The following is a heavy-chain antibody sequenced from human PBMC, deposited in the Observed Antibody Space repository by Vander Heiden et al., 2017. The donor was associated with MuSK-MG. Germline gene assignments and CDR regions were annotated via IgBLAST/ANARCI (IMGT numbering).Heavy chain of an antibody. Sequence: QVQLVQSGAEVKKPGSSVKVSCKASGGTFSSYAIGWVRQAPGQGLEWMGGIIPIFGTANYAQKFQGRVTITADKSTSTAYMELSSLRSEDTAVYYCAGGLRYFDWLSSAEYFQHWGQGTLVTVSS. CDR2: IIPIFGTA. D-gene: IGHD3-9*01. J-gene: IGHJ1*01. CDR1: GGTFSSYA. CDR3: AGGLRYFDWLSSAEYFQH. V-gene: IGHV1-69*06.